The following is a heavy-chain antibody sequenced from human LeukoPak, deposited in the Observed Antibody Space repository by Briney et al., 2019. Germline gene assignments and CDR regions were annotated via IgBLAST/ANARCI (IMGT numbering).Heavy chain of an antibody. V-gene: IGHV1-18*01. CDR2: ISAYNGNT. Sequence: ASVKVSCKASGYTFTSYGISWVRQAPGQGLEWMGWISAYNGNTNYAQKLKGRVTMTTDTSTSTAYMELRSLRSDDTAVYYCARDSSGWYGAPFDYWGQGTLVTVSS. J-gene: IGHJ4*02. CDR1: GYTFTSYG. CDR3: ARDSSGWYGAPFDY. D-gene: IGHD6-19*01.